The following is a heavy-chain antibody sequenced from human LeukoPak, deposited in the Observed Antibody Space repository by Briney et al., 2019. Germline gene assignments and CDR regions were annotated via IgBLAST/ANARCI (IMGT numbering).Heavy chain of an antibody. CDR1: RFTFSSYS. Sequence: GGSLRLSCAASRFTFSSYSMNWVRQAPGKGLEWVSSISSSSSYIYYADSVKGRFTISRDNAKNSLYLQMNSLRVEDTAVYYCVRDFSLTRLERPFDYWGQGTLVTVSS. J-gene: IGHJ4*02. D-gene: IGHD1-1*01. CDR2: ISSSSSYI. V-gene: IGHV3-21*01. CDR3: VRDFSLTRLERPFDY.